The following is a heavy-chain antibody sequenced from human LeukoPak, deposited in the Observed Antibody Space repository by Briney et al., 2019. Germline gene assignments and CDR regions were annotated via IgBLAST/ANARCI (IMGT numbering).Heavy chain of an antibody. CDR1: GFTFSSHA. V-gene: IGHV3-30*03. Sequence: PGRSLRLSCAASGFTFSSHAMHWARQAPGKGLEWVAVISHDAGNDGKKRYYADSVKGRFTVYRDNSKNTLYLQMNSLRPEDTAVYHCATDITGTRHSCDIWGQGTLVTVSS. CDR2: ISHDAGNDGKKR. D-gene: IGHD1-20*01. CDR3: ATDITGTRHSCDI. J-gene: IGHJ3*02.